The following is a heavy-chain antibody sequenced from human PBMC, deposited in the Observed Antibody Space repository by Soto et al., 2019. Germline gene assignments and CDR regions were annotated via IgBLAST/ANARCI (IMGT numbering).Heavy chain of an antibody. CDR1: GYRLRGRY. D-gene: IGHD2-2*01. CDR3: ARDLVVDGPDNYAMGD. Sequence: GASVPVSCMASGYRLRGRYIHGGREKHGQGLEWMGWINPNSSGTVYAQKFQGRVTMTRDTSLTKVYMQLNRLTSDDSAVYNVARDLVVDGPDNYAMGDWGRGTTDTVS. J-gene: IGHJ6*04. CDR2: INPNSSGT. V-gene: IGHV1-2*02.